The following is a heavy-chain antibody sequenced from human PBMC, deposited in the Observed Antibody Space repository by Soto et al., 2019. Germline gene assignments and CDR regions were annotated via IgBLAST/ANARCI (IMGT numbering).Heavy chain of an antibody. CDR1: GFTFSSYA. D-gene: IGHD3-10*01. J-gene: IGHJ6*02. V-gene: IGHV3-23*01. CDR2: ISGSGGST. CDR3: AKDTKRRFGEYNPLPYYYYGMDV. Sequence: GGSLRLSCAASGFTFSSYAMSWVRQAPGKGLEWVSAISGSGGSTYYADSVKGRFTISRDNSKNTLYLQMNSLRAEDTAVYYCAKDTKRRFGEYNPLPYYYYGMDVWGQGTTVTVSS.